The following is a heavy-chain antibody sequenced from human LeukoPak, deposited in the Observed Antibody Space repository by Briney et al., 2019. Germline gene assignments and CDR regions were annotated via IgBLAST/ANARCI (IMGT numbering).Heavy chain of an antibody. V-gene: IGHV3-74*01. D-gene: IGHD4-17*01. CDR1: GFTFSDYW. CDR2: INSDGRNI. CDR3: AREGALGYGHYTYDY. J-gene: IGHJ4*02. Sequence: PGGSLRLSCAASGFTFSDYWMHWVGHAPGKGLGWVSRINSDGRNIRYADSVKGRFTISRDNAKNTLYLQMNSLTPEDTAVYYCAREGALGYGHYTYDYWGQGTLVTVSS.